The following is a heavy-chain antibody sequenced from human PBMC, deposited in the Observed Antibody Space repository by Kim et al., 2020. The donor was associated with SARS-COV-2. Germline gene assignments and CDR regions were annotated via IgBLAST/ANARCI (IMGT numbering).Heavy chain of an antibody. J-gene: IGHJ4*02. CDR2: IENDGREK. V-gene: IGHV3-7*05. D-gene: IGHD6-6*01. CDR1: GLSLRSSW. Sequence: GGSLRLSCAVSGLSLRSSWMTWVRQAPGKGLEWVANIENDGREKYYVDSVKGRFTISRDNAKNSLYLQMSSLRAEDTAVYYCARGIGAHNWGQGTLVIVSS. CDR3: ARGIGAHN.